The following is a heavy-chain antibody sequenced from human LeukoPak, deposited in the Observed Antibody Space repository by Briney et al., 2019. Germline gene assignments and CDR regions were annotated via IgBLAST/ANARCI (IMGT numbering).Heavy chain of an antibody. J-gene: IGHJ4*02. Sequence: PGGSLRLSCAASGFTFSSYSMNWVRQAPGKGLGWVSSISSSSSYIYYADSVKGRFTISRDNAKNSLYLQMNSLRAEDTAVYYCARDRDGYNWYNSEFLYYWGQGTLVTVSS. V-gene: IGHV3-21*01. D-gene: IGHD5-24*01. CDR2: ISSSSSYI. CDR3: ARDRDGYNWYNSEFLYY. CDR1: GFTFSSYS.